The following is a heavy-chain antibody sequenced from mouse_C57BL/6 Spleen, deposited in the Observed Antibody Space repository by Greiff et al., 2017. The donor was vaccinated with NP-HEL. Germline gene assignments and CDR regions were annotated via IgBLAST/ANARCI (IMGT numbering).Heavy chain of an antibody. V-gene: IGHV1-15*01. CDR3: TTYYSNYRFFFAY. CDR2: IDPETGGT. J-gene: IGHJ3*01. CDR1: GYTFTDYE. Sequence: VQLQQSGAELVRPGASVTLSCKASGYTFTDYEMHWVKQTPVHGLEWIGAIDPETGGTAYNQKFKGKAILTADKSSSTAYMELRSLTSEDSAVYYCTTYYSNYRFFFAYWGQGTLVTVSA. D-gene: IGHD2-5*01.